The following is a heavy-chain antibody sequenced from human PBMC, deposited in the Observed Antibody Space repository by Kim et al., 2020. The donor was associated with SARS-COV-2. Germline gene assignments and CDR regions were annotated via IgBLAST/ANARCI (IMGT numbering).Heavy chain of an antibody. D-gene: IGHD4-4*01. V-gene: IGHV3-53*01. CDR1: GLTVTSNH. CDR3: ARDPVGDGYSFFDY. Sequence: RGSLRLSCAVSGLTVTSNHMTWIRQAPGRGLEWVSVIFRGGTTYYAASVQGRFTISRDYYKNTLSLQMNSLRAEDTAIYYCARDPVGDGYSFFDYWGQG. J-gene: IGHJ4*02. CDR2: IFRGGTT.